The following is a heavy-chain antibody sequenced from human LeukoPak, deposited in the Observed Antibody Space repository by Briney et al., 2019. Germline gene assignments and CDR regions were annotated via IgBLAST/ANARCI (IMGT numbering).Heavy chain of an antibody. D-gene: IGHD3-3*01. J-gene: IGHJ6*02. CDR2: IYYSGST. Sequence: SETLSLTCTVSGGSISSYYWSWIRQPPGKGLEWIGCIYYSGSTNYNPSLKSRVTISVDTSKNQFSLKLSSVTAADTAVYYCARHLERSYYDFWSGHTNYGMDVWGQGTTVTVS. CDR3: ARHLERSYYDFWSGHTNYGMDV. CDR1: GGSISSYY. V-gene: IGHV4-59*08.